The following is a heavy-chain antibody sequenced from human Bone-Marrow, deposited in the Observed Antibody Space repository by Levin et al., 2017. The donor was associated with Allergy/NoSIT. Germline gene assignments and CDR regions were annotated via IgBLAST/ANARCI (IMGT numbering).Heavy chain of an antibody. CDR3: TKGGYHQAFDP. CDR2: LSGDSLDI. V-gene: IGHV3-23*01. J-gene: IGHJ5*02. D-gene: IGHD2-15*01. Sequence: GESLKISCAASGFTFSTSPMSWVRQAPGKGLEWVSALSGDSLDIFYADSVKGRFTVSRDNSKNTLYLQMNSLAADDTAVYRCTKGGYHQAFDPWGQGTLVTVSS. CDR1: GFTFSTSP.